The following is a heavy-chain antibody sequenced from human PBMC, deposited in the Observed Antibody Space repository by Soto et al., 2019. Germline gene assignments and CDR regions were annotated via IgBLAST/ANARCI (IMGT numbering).Heavy chain of an antibody. CDR1: AFTFKNYA. J-gene: IGHJ3*02. V-gene: IGHV3-21*06. CDR3: ARGSDSTGYFYGNDPFYI. D-gene: IGHD3-22*01. CDR2: ISLRSTYI. Sequence: EVQLVESGGGLVKPGGSLRLSCAASAFTFKNYAMNWVRQAPGKGLEWVSSISLRSTYIYYADSVKGRFTISRDDAKNSLYLQMNSLRAEDTAVYYCARGSDSTGYFYGNDPFYIWGQGTMVTVSS.